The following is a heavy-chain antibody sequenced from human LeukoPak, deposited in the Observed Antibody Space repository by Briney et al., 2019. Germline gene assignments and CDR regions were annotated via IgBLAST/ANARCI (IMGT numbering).Heavy chain of an antibody. D-gene: IGHD2-15*01. J-gene: IGHJ3*02. CDR2: INQDGGER. CDR1: GFTFSSHW. Sequence: GGSLRLSCAASGFTFSSHWMTWVRQSPGKGLEWVANINQDGGERYYVDSVKGRFTISRDNAKNSLYLQMNSLKASDTAMYYCARLESVVAHDAFDIWGQGTMVTVSS. V-gene: IGHV3-7*03. CDR3: ARLESVVAHDAFDI.